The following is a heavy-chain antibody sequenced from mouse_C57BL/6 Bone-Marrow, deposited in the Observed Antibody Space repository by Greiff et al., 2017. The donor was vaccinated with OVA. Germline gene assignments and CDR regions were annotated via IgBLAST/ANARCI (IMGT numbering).Heavy chain of an antibody. CDR1: GYTFTSYW. Sequence: QVQLQQPGAELVKPGASVKLSCKASGYTFTSYWMHWVKQRPGQGLEWIGMIHPNSGSTNYNEKFKSKATLTVDKSSSTAYMQLSSLTSEDSAVYYCARNYGRFYYYAMDYWGQGTSVTVSS. CDR3: ARNYGRFYYYAMDY. CDR2: IHPNSGST. D-gene: IGHD1-1*01. V-gene: IGHV1-64*01. J-gene: IGHJ4*01.